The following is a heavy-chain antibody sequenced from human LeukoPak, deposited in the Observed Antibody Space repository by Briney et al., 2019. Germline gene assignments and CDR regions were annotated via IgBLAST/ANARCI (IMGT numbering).Heavy chain of an antibody. J-gene: IGHJ3*02. CDR3: ARLYYTDAFDI. CDR1: GGSISSGGYS. CDR2: IYHSGGT. V-gene: IGHV4-30-2*01. Sequence: PSETLSLTCAVSGGSISSGGYSWSWIRQPPGKGLEWIGYIYHSGGTYYNPSLKSRVTISVDRSKNQFSLKLSSVTAADTAVYYCARLYYTDAFDIWGQGTMVTVSS. D-gene: IGHD2-8*01.